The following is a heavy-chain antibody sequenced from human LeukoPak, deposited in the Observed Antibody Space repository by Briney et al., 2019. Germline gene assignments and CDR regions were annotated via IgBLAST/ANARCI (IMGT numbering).Heavy chain of an antibody. V-gene: IGHV4-34*01. CDR3: ARYKWRRGMDV. D-gene: IGHD1-20*01. Sequence: WEALSLTCAVYGGSFSGYYWSWIRQPPGKGLEWIGEINHSGSTNYNPSLKSRVTISVDTSKNQFSLKLSSVTAADTAVYYCARYKWRRGMDVWGQGTTVTVSS. CDR2: INHSGST. CDR1: GGSFSGYY. J-gene: IGHJ6*02.